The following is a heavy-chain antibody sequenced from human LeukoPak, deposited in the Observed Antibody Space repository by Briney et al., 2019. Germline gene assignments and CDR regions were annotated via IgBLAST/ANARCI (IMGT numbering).Heavy chain of an antibody. D-gene: IGHD6-19*01. V-gene: IGHV3-23*01. CDR3: AKDSNGWYQRGSNYFDY. CDR1: GFTFSSYA. J-gene: IGHJ4*02. CDR2: IRNSGGTT. Sequence: GGSLRLSCVASGFTFSSYAMSWVRQAPGKGLEWVSMIRNSGGTTDYADSVKGRFTISRDTSRNTVYLQMNSLRAEDTAEYYCAKDSNGWYQRGSNYFDYWGQGTLVTVSS.